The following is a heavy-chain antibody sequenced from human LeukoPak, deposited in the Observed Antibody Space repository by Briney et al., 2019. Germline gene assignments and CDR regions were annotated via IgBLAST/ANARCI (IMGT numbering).Heavy chain of an antibody. J-gene: IGHJ5*02. CDR2: INSDGSST. CDR1: GFTFSSYW. Sequence: GGSLRLSCAASGFTFSSYWMHWVRQAPGKGLVWVSRINSDGSSTSYADSVKGRFTISRDDAKNTLYLQMNSLRAEDTAVYYCARDIIVLRGFDPWGQGTLVTVSS. V-gene: IGHV3-74*01. CDR3: ARDIIVLRGFDP. D-gene: IGHD2/OR15-2a*01.